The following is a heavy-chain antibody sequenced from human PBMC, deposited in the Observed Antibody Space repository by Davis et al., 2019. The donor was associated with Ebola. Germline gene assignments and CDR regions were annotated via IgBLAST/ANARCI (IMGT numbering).Heavy chain of an antibody. V-gene: IGHV1-18*04. D-gene: IGHD3-9*01. CDR1: GYTFTSYG. CDR3: ARVGYYDILTSPFDY. J-gene: IGHJ4*02. Sequence: ASVKVSCKASGYTFTSYGISWVRQAPGQGLEWMGWISAYNGNTNYAQKLQGRVTMTTDTSTSTAYMELRSLRSDDTAVYYCARVGYYDILTSPFDYWGQGTLVTVSS. CDR2: ISAYNGNT.